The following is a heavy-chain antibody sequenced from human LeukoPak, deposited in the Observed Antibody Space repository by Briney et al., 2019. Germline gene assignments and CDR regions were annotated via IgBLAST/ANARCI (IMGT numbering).Heavy chain of an antibody. CDR2: INHSGST. D-gene: IGHD1-26*01. V-gene: IGHV4-34*01. CDR3: TRASGSYRTLDY. CDR1: GGSFSGYY. Sequence: SETLSLTCAVYGGSFSGYYWSWIRQPPGKGLEWIGEINHSGSTNYNPSPKSRLTMSVDTSKNQFSLKLSSVTAADTAVYYCTRASGSYRTLDYWGQGTLVTVSS. J-gene: IGHJ4*02.